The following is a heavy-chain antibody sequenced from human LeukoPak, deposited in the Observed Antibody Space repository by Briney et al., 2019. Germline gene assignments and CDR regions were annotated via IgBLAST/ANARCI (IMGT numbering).Heavy chain of an antibody. CDR1: GFTFSSYA. CDR3: AGPLGATVV. D-gene: IGHD1-26*01. Sequence: PGGSLRLSCAASGFTFSSYAMSWVRQAPGKGLEWVSAISGSGGSTYYADSVKGRFTISRDNAKNSLYLQTNSLRAEDTAVYYCAGPLGATVVWGQGTLVTVSS. V-gene: IGHV3-23*01. J-gene: IGHJ4*02. CDR2: ISGSGGST.